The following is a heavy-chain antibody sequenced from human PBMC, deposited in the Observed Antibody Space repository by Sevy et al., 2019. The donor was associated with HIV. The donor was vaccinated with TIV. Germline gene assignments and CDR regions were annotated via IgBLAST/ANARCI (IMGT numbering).Heavy chain of an antibody. CDR3: ATDRTTRFDY. Sequence: GGSLRLSCAASGFTFSSYWMSWVRQAPGKGLEWVANIKEDGSEKYYVDSVKGRFTIARDNAKNSLYLQMNSLRAEDKAVYYCATDRTTRFDYWGQGTLVTVSS. CDR2: IKEDGSEK. D-gene: IGHD4-17*01. CDR1: GFTFSSYW. V-gene: IGHV3-7*01. J-gene: IGHJ4*02.